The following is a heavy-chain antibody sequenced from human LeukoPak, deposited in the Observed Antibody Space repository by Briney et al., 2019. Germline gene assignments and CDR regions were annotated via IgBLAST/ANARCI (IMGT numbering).Heavy chain of an antibody. J-gene: IGHJ5*02. D-gene: IGHD2-15*01. V-gene: IGHV3-33*01. CDR1: RFTFNSYG. Sequence: GKSLTLSCAASRFTFNSYGMHWVRQAPGKGLEWVAVIWYGGSNKYYADSVKGRFTISRDNGENSVYLQMNSLRAEDTAVYFCARERSYCSGATCSLDLWGQGTLVTVSS. CDR3: ARERSYCSGATCSLDL. CDR2: IWYGGSNK.